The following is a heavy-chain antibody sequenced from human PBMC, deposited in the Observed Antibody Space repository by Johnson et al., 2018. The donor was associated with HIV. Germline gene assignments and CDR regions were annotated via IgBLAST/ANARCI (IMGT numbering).Heavy chain of an antibody. CDR2: ISGSGGST. Sequence: VQLVESGGGLVQPGGSLRLSCAASGLTFRSSAMRWVRQAPGKGLEWVSAISGSGGSTYYADSVKGRFTISRDNSKNTLYLQMNSLRAEDTAVYYCTTDLYGYSSSSSDAFDIWGRGTMVTVSS. J-gene: IGHJ3*02. V-gene: IGHV3-23*04. CDR1: GLTFRSSA. D-gene: IGHD6-6*01. CDR3: TTDLYGYSSSSSDAFDI.